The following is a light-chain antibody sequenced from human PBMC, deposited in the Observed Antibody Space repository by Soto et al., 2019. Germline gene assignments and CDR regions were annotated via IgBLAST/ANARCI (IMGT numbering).Light chain of an antibody. J-gene: IGKJ1*01. V-gene: IGKV1-27*01. Sequence: DIQMTQSPSSLSAAVGDRVTITCRASQGINNFLAWYQQKPGRVPKLLIFAASTLQSGVPSRFSGGGSGTEFTLTISSLQPEDVAPYYCQYYDSDPTWTFGHGTQVEIK. CDR2: AAS. CDR3: QYYDSDPTWT. CDR1: QGINNF.